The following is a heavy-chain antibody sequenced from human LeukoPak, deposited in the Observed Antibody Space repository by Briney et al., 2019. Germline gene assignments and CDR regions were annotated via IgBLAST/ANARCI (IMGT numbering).Heavy chain of an antibody. CDR3: TREAVTANGYFDY. Sequence: GGSLRLSCAASGFTFSNAWMTWVRQAPGKGLEWVGRIKSKTDGGTTDYAAPVKGRFTISGDDSKNTLYLQMNSLKTEDTAVYYCTREAVTANGYFDYWGQGTLVTVSS. D-gene: IGHD2-21*02. V-gene: IGHV3-15*01. J-gene: IGHJ4*02. CDR1: GFTFSNAW. CDR2: IKSKTDGGTT.